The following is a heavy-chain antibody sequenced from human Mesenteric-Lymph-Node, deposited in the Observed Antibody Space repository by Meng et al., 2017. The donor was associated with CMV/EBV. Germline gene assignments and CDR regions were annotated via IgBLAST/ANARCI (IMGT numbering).Heavy chain of an antibody. CDR1: GFTFSNYW. V-gene: IGHV3-9*01. D-gene: IGHD5-12*01. CDR2: ISWNSGSV. J-gene: IGHJ4*02. CDR3: ARGKSGYPRYFDY. Sequence: SLKISCAASGFTFSNYWMSWVRQTPGKGLEWVSGISWNSGSVRYADSVKGRFTISRDNAKHSLYLQMNSLRAEDTALFYCARGKSGYPRYFDYWGQGTLVTVSS.